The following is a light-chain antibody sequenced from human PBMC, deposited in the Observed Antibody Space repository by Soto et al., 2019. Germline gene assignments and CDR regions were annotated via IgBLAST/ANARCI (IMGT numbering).Light chain of an antibody. V-gene: IGKV3-11*01. J-gene: IGKJ5*01. Sequence: VVLTQSPVTLSLSPGERATLSCSASQSFRGLLVWYQQKPGPAPRLLIYHAYNRATAIPPSSSGSGSGTDFTLTISSLGPEASAVYYCQQRHMWPITFGQGTRLEIK. CDR2: HAY. CDR1: QSFRGL. CDR3: QQRHMWPIT.